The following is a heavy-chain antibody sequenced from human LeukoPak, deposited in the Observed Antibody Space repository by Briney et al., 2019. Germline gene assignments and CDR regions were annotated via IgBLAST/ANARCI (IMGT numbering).Heavy chain of an antibody. CDR1: GFTFSSYS. J-gene: IGHJ6*02. CDR2: ISSSSSYI. V-gene: IGHV3-21*01. CDR3: ARELVRSTWHGMDV. D-gene: IGHD2-2*01. Sequence: GGSLRLSCAASGFTFSSYSMSWVRQAPGKGLEWVSSISSSSSYIYYADSVKGRFTISRDNAKNSLYLQMNSLRAEDTAVYYCARELVRSTWHGMDVWGQGTTVTVSS.